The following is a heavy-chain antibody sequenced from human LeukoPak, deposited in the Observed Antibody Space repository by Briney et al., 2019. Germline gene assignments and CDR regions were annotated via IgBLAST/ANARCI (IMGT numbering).Heavy chain of an antibody. J-gene: IGHJ4*02. D-gene: IGHD7-27*01. CDR3: ARGPHYALGIYFDY. Sequence: PSETLSLTCTVSGYSISSGYYWGWIRQPPGQGLEWIGSIYHSGSTDYNPSLKSRVTMSADTSKNQFSLKLNSVTAADTAVYYCARGPHYALGIYFDYWGQGTLVTVSS. CDR1: GYSISSGYY. CDR2: IYHSGST. V-gene: IGHV4-38-2*02.